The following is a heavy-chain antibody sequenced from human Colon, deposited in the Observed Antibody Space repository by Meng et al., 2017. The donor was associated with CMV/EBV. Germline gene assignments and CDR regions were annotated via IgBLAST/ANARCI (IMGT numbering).Heavy chain of an antibody. CDR3: ARIERQPYYFDY. V-gene: IGHV5-51*01. CDR2: VYGGDSDT. D-gene: IGHD1-1*01. J-gene: IGHJ4*02. CDR1: ASSLNIYW. Sequence: GESLKISCKVPASSLNIYWIAWVRQQPGKGLEWMGMVYGGDSDTRVSPSFQGQVTFSADKSVATAYLQWSSLQPSDSATYFCARIERQPYYFDYWGQGTQVTVSS.